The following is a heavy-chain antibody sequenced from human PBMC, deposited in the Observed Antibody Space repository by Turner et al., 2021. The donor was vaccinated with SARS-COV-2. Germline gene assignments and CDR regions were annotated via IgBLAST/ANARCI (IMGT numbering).Heavy chain of an antibody. D-gene: IGHD2-8*02. J-gene: IGHJ6*03. V-gene: IGHV3-30*18. Sequence: QVQLVESGGGVVQPGRSLRLSCAASGFTFSSYGMHWVRQAPGKGVEWVAVISYDGSNKYYADSVKGRFTISRDNSKNTLYLQMNSLRAEDTAVYYCAKAAGGGFYYYYMDVWGKGTTVTFSS. CDR2: ISYDGSNK. CDR1: GFTFSSYG. CDR3: AKAAGGGFYYYYMDV.